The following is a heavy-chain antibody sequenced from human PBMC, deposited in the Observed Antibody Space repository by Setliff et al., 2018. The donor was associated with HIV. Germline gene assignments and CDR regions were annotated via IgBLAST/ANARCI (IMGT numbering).Heavy chain of an antibody. J-gene: IGHJ4*02. Sequence: ASVKVSCKASGYTFSNYGISWVRRAPGQGLEWMGWISPYNGNTNYVQKLQGRVTITTDTSTSTAYMELRSLRSDDTALYYCARKPTGGPSDYWGQGTLVTVSS. CDR2: ISPYNGNT. D-gene: IGHD2-8*02. CDR1: GYTFSNYG. V-gene: IGHV1-18*01. CDR3: ARKPTGGPSDY.